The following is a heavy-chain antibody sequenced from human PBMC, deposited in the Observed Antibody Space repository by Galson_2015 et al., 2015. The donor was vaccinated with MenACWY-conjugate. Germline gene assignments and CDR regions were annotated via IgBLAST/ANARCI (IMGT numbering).Heavy chain of an antibody. CDR3: ARVFDTWYMDV. J-gene: IGHJ6*03. CDR2: IWDDGSYK. D-gene: IGHD3-3*01. Sequence: IWDDGSYKYYADSVKGRFTISRDNSKNTLYLQMNSLRAEDTAVYYCARVFDTWYMDVWGKGTTVTVSS. V-gene: IGHV3-33*01.